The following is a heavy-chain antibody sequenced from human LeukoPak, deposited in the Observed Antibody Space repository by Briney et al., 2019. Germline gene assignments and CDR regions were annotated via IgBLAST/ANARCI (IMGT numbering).Heavy chain of an antibody. CDR2: IYPGDSDT. CDR3: ASREYSSSTVFDY. V-gene: IGHV5-51*01. J-gene: IGHJ4*02. D-gene: IGHD6-6*01. Sequence: GESLKISCKGSGYSLTSYWIGWVRQMPGKGLEWMGIIYPGDSDTRYSPSFQGQVTISADKSISTAYLQWSSLKASDTAMYYCASREYSSSTVFDYWGQGTLVTVSS. CDR1: GYSLTSYW.